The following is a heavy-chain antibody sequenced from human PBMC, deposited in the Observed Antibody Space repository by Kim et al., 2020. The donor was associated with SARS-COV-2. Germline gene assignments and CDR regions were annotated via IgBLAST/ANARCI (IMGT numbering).Heavy chain of an antibody. V-gene: IGHV5-51*01. CDR2: VYPADSDT. Sequence: GESLKISCKGYGYSFLSYWIGWVRQMPGKGLEWMGIVYPADSDTRYSPSFEGQVTIAADKSTNTAYLQWSSLKASDTANYYCARLGPSRAYGDQDAFDFWGQGTLVTVSS. J-gene: IGHJ3*01. D-gene: IGHD4-17*01. CDR3: ARLGPSRAYGDQDAFDF. CDR1: GYSFLSYW.